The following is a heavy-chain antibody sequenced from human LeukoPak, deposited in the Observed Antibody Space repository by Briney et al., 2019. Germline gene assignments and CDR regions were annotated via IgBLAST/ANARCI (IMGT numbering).Heavy chain of an antibody. V-gene: IGHV1-2*02. CDR2: INPNSGGT. D-gene: IGHD4-17*01. CDR3: ARDGRRNDYGDYDFDY. J-gene: IGHJ4*02. CDR1: GYTFTGYY. Sequence: GASVKVSCKASGYTFTGYYMHWVRQAPGQGLEWMGWINPNSGGTNYAQKFQGRVTMTRDTSISTAYMELSRLRSDDTAVYYCARDGRRNDYGDYDFDYWGQGTLVTVSS.